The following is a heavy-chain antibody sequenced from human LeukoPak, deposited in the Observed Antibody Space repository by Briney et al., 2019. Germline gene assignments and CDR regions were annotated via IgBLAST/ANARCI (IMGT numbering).Heavy chain of an antibody. J-gene: IGHJ5*02. Sequence: ASVKVSCKASGYTFTSYGISWVRQAPGQGLEWMGWISAYNGNTNYAQKLQGRVTMTTDTSTSTAYMELRSLRSDDTAVYYCARDPGSYYDFWSGYVGNWFDPWGQGTPVTVSS. V-gene: IGHV1-18*01. D-gene: IGHD3-3*01. CDR1: GYTFTSYG. CDR2: ISAYNGNT. CDR3: ARDPGSYYDFWSGYVGNWFDP.